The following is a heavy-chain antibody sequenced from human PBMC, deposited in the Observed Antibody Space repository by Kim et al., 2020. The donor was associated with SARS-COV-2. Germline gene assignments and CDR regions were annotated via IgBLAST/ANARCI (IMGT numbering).Heavy chain of an antibody. J-gene: IGHJ6*04. CDR3: SKRIEEPGFDYAMDL. Sequence: GGSLRLSCAASGFSSSSYVMTWVRQAPGKGLDWVSAISTNGRSTYYADSVKGRFTISRDASKNTLYLQMNSLRDEDTAVYYCSKRIEEPGFDYAMDLWG. D-gene: IGHD6-19*01. V-gene: IGHV3-23*01. CDR1: GFSSSSYV. CDR2: ISTNGRST.